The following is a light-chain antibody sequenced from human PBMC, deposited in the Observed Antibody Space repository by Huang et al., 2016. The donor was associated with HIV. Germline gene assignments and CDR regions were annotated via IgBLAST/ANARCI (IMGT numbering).Light chain of an antibody. CDR2: KAS. Sequence: DIQMTQSPSTLSASVGDRVSINCRASQSISGWLAWYQQKPGKAPNLLIYKASNLEGGVPSRFSGNGSETEFTLTISSLQPDDFATYYCQQYKSYWTYGQGTKVEIK. CDR3: QQYKSYWT. J-gene: IGKJ1*01. V-gene: IGKV1-5*03. CDR1: QSISGW.